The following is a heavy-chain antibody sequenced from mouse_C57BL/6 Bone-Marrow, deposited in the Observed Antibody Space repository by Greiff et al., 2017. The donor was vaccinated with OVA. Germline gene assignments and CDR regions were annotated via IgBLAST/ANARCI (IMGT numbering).Heavy chain of an antibody. D-gene: IGHD2-1*01. CDR3: TTRNYGNYRDY. J-gene: IGHJ2*01. Sequence: EVKLLESGAELVRPGASVKLSCTASGFNIKDDYMHWVKQRPEQGLEWIGWIDPENGDTEYASKFQGKATITADTSSNTAYLQLSSLTSEDTAVYYCTTRNYGNYRDYWGQGTTLTVSS. CDR1: GFNIKDDY. CDR2: IDPENGDT. V-gene: IGHV14-4*01.